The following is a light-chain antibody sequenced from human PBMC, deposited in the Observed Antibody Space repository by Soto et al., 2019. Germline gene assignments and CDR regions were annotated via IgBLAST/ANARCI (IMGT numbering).Light chain of an antibody. CDR1: TSNVGSYNF. J-gene: IGLJ1*01. Sequence: QSALTQPASVSGSPGQSITISCTGTTSNVGSYNFVSWYQQHPGKAPKLVIYEVNQRPSGVSDRLSGSKSGNTASLTISGLQAEDEADYYCCSYVTGNIRVFGSGTKLTV. CDR2: EVN. V-gene: IGLV2-23*02. CDR3: CSYVTGNIRV.